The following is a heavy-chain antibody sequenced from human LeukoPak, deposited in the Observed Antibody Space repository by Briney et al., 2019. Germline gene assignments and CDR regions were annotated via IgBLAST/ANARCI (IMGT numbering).Heavy chain of an antibody. D-gene: IGHD6-13*01. V-gene: IGHV1-2*02. CDR2: INPNSGGT. J-gene: IGHJ5*02. Sequence: ASVKVSCKASGYTFTGYYMHWVRQAPGQGLEWMGWINPNSGGTNYAQKFQGRVTMTTDTSTSTAYMELRSLRSDDTAVYYCARAEIAAAGNFDPWGQGTLVTVSS. CDR1: GYTFTGYY. CDR3: ARAEIAAAGNFDP.